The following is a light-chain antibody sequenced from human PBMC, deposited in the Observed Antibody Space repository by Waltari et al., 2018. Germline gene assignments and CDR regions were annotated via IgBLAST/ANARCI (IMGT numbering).Light chain of an antibody. CDR3: HQYYDIPYS. CDR1: RNVLHSPNNKNY. J-gene: IGKJ2*03. Sequence: DIVMTQSPDSLAVSLGERATINCKSSRNVLHSPNNKNYFGWYQQKPGQPPKLLIYWASTREAGVPDRFSGSGSGTDFTLTISSLQAEDVAVYYCHQYYDIPYSFGQGTKLEIK. V-gene: IGKV4-1*01. CDR2: WAS.